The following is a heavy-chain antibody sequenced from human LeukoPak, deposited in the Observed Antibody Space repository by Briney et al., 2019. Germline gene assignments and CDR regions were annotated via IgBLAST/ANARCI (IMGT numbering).Heavy chain of an antibody. D-gene: IGHD5-18*01. CDR3: ARVGRGYSFNVYYFDY. V-gene: IGHV3-30*04. CDR1: GFTFSNFA. Sequence: SGGGVVQPGRSLRLSCAASGFTFSNFAMHWVRQAPGKGLEWVAIISYDGSNKYYADSVKGRFTISRDNSKNTLYLQMNSLRAEDTAVYYCARVGRGYSFNVYYFDYWGQGTLVTVSS. J-gene: IGHJ4*02. CDR2: ISYDGSNK.